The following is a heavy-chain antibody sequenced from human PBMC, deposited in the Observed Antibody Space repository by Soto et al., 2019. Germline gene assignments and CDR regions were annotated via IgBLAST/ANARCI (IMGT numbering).Heavy chain of an antibody. D-gene: IGHD1-26*01. CDR3: ARESGGATATFDYYYFYMDV. CDR2: INPNGGVT. J-gene: IGHJ6*03. Sequence: QVQLVQSGAEVRKPGASVTVSCRSSGDSFNDYYIHWVRQAPGQGFEWMGWINPNGGVTKYAQKFQGWVSMTREPSIRTVYMHLSRLRSDDTAVYHCARESGGATATFDYYYFYMDVWGTGTTVTVSS. V-gene: IGHV1-2*04. CDR1: GDSFNDYY.